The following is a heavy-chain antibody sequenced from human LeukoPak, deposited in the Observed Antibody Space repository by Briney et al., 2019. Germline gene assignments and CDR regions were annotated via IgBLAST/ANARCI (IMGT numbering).Heavy chain of an antibody. V-gene: IGHV3-23*01. Sequence: GGSLRLSCSASGFTLSNYAMNWVRQAPGKGLERVSAISGSEDNTYYADSVKGRFTISRDISRNTLYLQMNSLRVDDTAVYYCAKGPSREVYSKSSFNYFDYWGQGTLVTVSS. J-gene: IGHJ4*02. D-gene: IGHD5-18*01. CDR2: ISGSEDNT. CDR1: GFTLSNYA. CDR3: AKGPSREVYSKSSFNYFDY.